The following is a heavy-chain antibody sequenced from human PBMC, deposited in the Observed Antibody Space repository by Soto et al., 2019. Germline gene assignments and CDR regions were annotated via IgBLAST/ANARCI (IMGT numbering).Heavy chain of an antibody. CDR1: GGSISSYY. D-gene: IGHD2-15*01. CDR3: ARVGVHAVVVAANYYMDV. V-gene: IGHV4-59*01. J-gene: IGHJ6*03. Sequence: SETLSLTCTVSGGSISSYYWSWIRQPPGKGLEWIGYIYYSGSTNYNPSLKSRVTISVGTSKNQFSLKLSSVTAADTAVYYCARVGVHAVVVAANYYMDVWGKGTTVTVSS. CDR2: IYYSGST.